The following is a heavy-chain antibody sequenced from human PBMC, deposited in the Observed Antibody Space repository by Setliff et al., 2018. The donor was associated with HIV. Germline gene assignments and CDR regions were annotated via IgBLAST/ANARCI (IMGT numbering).Heavy chain of an antibody. D-gene: IGHD3-22*01. V-gene: IGHV1-69*02. Sequence: SVKVSCKASRSTFNSHTINWVRQAPGQGLDWMGRIIPILGVANYAQRFQGRVTMTTDTSTSTVYMDLRNLRSDDTAVYYCVRAYDQDFQHWGQGTVVTVSS. CDR1: RSTFNSHT. J-gene: IGHJ1*01. CDR3: VRAYDQDFQH. CDR2: IIPILGVA.